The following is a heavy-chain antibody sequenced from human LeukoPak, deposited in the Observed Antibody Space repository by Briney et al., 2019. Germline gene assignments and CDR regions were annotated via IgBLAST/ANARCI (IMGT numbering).Heavy chain of an antibody. J-gene: IGHJ6*03. V-gene: IGHV3-9*01. CDR1: GFTFDDYA. CDR2: ISWNSGSI. Sequence: PGRSLRLSCAASGFTFDDYAMHWVRQAPGKGLEWVSGISWNSGSIGYADSVKGRFTISRDNSKNTLYLQMNSLRAEDTAVYYCARDCIRSLAYYYMDVWGKGTTVTVSS. CDR3: ARDCIRSLAYYYMDV. D-gene: IGHD4-17*01.